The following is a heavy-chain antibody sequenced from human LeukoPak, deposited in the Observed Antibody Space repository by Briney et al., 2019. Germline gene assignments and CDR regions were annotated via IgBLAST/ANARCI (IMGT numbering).Heavy chain of an antibody. CDR3: AKPAISSRGWYYDY. D-gene: IGHD6-19*01. J-gene: IGHJ4*02. CDR2: ISSSGSTI. CDR1: GFSFSSYA. Sequence: PGGSLRLSCAAAGFSFSSYAVHWVRQAPGKGLEWVSYISSSGSTIYFADSVKGRFTISRDNAKNSLYLQMNSLRAEDTAVYYCAKPAISSRGWYYDYWGQGTLVTVSS. V-gene: IGHV3-48*03.